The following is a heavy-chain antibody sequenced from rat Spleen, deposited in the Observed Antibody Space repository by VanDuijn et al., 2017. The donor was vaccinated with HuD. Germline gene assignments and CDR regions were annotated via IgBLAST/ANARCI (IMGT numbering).Heavy chain of an antibody. CDR1: GFTFNDHF. CDR3: ARAGYLRDWYFDF. CDR2: ISSDGSNT. D-gene: IGHD2-5*01. Sequence: EVQLVESGGGLVQPGRSMKLSCAASGFTFNDHFMAWVRQAPTKGLEWVATISSDGSNTYYRDSVKGRFTISRDNAENTLYLQVNSLRSEDTATYYCARAGYLRDWYFDFWGPGTMVTVSS. V-gene: IGHV5-25*01. J-gene: IGHJ1*01.